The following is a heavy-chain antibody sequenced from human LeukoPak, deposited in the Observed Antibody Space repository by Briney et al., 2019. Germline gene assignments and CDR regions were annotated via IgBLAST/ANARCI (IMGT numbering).Heavy chain of an antibody. Sequence: GGSLRLSCAASGFTFSSYGMHWVRQAPGKGLEWVAVISYDGSNKYYADSAKGRFTISRDNSKNTLYLQMNSLRAEDTAVYYCAKSGSGGGELLDYWGQGTLVTVSS. CDR3: AKSGSGGGELLDY. V-gene: IGHV3-30*18. D-gene: IGHD2-15*01. CDR2: ISYDGSNK. CDR1: GFTFSSYG. J-gene: IGHJ4*02.